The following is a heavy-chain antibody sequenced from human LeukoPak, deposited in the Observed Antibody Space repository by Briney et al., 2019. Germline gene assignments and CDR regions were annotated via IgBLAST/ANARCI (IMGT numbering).Heavy chain of an antibody. Sequence: ASVKVSCKASGYTFTGYYMHWVRQAPGQGLEWMGWINPNSGGTNYAQKFQGRVTMTRDTSISTAYMELSRLRSDDTAVYYCAREGYYYDSSGTLYYFDYWGQGTLVTVSS. V-gene: IGHV1-2*02. CDR3: AREGYYYDSSGTLYYFDY. D-gene: IGHD3-22*01. CDR2: INPNSGGT. J-gene: IGHJ4*02. CDR1: GYTFTGYY.